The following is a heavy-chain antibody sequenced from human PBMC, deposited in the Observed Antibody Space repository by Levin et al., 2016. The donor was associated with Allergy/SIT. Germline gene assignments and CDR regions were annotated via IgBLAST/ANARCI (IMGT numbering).Heavy chain of an antibody. D-gene: IGHD1-26*01. V-gene: IGHV3-48*03. CDR2: ISSTGSNI. J-gene: IGHJ4*02. Sequence: CARLARGKGLEWISYISSTGSNIDYADSVRGRFTISRDNAKNSLYLQMNTLRVEDAAVYYCVRDGRIIVGAYRRFDYWGQGTLVTVSS. CDR3: VRDGRIIVGAYRRFDY.